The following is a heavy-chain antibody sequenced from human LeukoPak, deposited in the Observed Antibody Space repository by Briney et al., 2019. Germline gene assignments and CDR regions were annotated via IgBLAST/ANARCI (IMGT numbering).Heavy chain of an antibody. D-gene: IGHD2-15*01. CDR2: ISGSGGST. CDR3: AKDRPDIVVVVAATPGFSYYFDY. CDR1: GLTFSSYA. Sequence: GGSLRLSCSASGLTFSSYAMSWVRQAPGKGLEWVSAISGSGGSTYYAGSLKGRFTISRDNSKDTLYLQMNSLRAEDTAVYYFAKDRPDIVVVVAATPGFSYYFDYWGQGTLVTVSS. V-gene: IGHV3-23*01. J-gene: IGHJ4*02.